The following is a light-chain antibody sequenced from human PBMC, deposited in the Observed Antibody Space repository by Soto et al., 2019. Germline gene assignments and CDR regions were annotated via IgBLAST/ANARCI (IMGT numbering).Light chain of an antibody. CDR3: QQRSDWPT. J-gene: IGKJ4*01. V-gene: IGKV3-11*01. Sequence: EIVLTQSPATLSLSPWERATLSCRANQSVSNFLAWYQQRPGQAPRLLIVDASNRATGIPARCSGSGSGTDFTLTISTLEPEDFAVYYCQQRSDWPTFGGVTRVDVK. CDR2: DAS. CDR1: QSVSNF.